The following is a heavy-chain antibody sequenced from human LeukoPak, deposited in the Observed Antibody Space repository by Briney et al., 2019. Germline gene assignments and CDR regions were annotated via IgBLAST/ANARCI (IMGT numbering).Heavy chain of an antibody. V-gene: IGHV1-69*06. CDR1: GGTFSSYA. J-gene: IGHJ3*02. D-gene: IGHD3-22*01. CDR3: ASGVDSSGYYYSGAFDI. CDR2: IIPIFGTA. Sequence: SVKVSCKASGGTFSSYAISWVRQAPGQGLEWMGGIIPIFGTANYAQKFQGRVTITADKSTSTAYMELSSLRSEDTAVYYCASGVDSSGYYYSGAFDIWGQGTMVTVSS.